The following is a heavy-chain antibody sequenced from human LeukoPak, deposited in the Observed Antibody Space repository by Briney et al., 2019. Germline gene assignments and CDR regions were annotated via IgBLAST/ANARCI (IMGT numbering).Heavy chain of an antibody. Sequence: SETLSLTCTVSGYSISSGYYWGWIRQLLGKGLEWIGSIYHSGSTYYNPSLKSRVTISVDTSKNQFSLKLSSVTAADTAVYYCVRDGDYVSDYWGQGTLVTVSS. J-gene: IGHJ4*02. CDR3: VRDGDYVSDY. CDR2: IYHSGST. V-gene: IGHV4-38-2*02. CDR1: GYSISSGYY. D-gene: IGHD4-17*01.